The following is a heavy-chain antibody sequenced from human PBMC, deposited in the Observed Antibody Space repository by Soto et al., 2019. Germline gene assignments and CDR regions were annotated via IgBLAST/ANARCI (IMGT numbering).Heavy chain of an antibody. CDR3: TTLASGHFDS. Sequence: QLRESGPGLLKPSETLSLTCNVSGGSISSPSYNWGWVRQPPGKGPEWIGTVFCSGTTQYNPSLRSRLAMSVDTSKSQVSLTLTSVTAADTAVYYCTTLASGHFDSWGQGAQVTVSS. J-gene: IGHJ4*02. D-gene: IGHD2-8*02. V-gene: IGHV4-39*01. CDR1: GGSISSPSYN. CDR2: VFCSGTT.